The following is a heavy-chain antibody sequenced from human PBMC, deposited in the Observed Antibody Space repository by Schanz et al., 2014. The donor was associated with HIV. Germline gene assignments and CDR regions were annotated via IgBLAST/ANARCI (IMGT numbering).Heavy chain of an antibody. CDR2: ISYDGSNK. D-gene: IGHD2-15*01. CDR3: ARERMATGGFDV. V-gene: IGHV3-30*03. Sequence: QVQLVESGGGVVQPGRSLRLSCAASGFTFSSYGMHWVRQAPGKGLEWVAVISYDGSNKYYADSVKGRFTISRDNSKNTLYLQMNSLRAEDSAVYYCARERMATGGFDVWGQGTTVTVSS. J-gene: IGHJ6*02. CDR1: GFTFSSYG.